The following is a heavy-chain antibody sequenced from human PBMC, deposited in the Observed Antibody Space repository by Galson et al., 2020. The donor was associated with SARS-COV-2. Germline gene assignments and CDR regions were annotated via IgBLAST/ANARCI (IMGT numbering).Heavy chain of an antibody. CDR3: ARDLPYLHYDFWSGYPGACAFDI. D-gene: IGHD3-3*01. CDR1: GFTFDDYG. J-gene: IGHJ3*02. Sequence: GESLKISCAASGFTFDDYGMSWVRQAPGKGLEWVSGINWNGGSTGYADSVKGRFTISRDNAKNSLYLQMNSLRAEDTALYYCARDLPYLHYDFWSGYPGACAFDIWGQGTMVTVSS. CDR2: INWNGGST. V-gene: IGHV3-20*04.